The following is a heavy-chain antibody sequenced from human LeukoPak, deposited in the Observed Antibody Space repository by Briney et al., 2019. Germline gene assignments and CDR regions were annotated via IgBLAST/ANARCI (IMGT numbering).Heavy chain of an antibody. J-gene: IGHJ6*02. V-gene: IGHV4-4*07. CDR2: IYTSGST. CDR3: AREHRYCPNGVCSGSMDV. CDR1: GGSISSYY. Sequence: SETLSLTCTVSGGSISSYYWSWIRQPAGKGLEWIGRIYTSGSTNYNPSLKSRVTMSVDTSKNQFSLKLSSVTAADTAVYYCAREHRYCPNGVCSGSMDVWGQGTTVTVSS. D-gene: IGHD2-8*01.